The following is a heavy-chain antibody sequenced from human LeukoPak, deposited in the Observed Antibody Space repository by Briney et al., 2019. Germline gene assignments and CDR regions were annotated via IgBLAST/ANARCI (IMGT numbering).Heavy chain of an antibody. CDR3: ARGTFAEYFQH. CDR1: GGSISSYY. V-gene: IGHV4-34*01. CDR2: INHSGST. D-gene: IGHD3-16*01. Sequence: SETLSLTCTVSGGSISSYYWSWIRQPAGKGLEWIGEINHSGSTNYNPSLKSRVTISVDTSKNQFSLKLSSVTAADTAVYYCARGTFAEYFQHWGQGTLVTVSS. J-gene: IGHJ1*01.